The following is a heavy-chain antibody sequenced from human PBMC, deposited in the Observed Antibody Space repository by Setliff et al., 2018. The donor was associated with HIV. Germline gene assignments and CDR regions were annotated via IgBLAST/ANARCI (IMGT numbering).Heavy chain of an antibody. CDR3: ARDPGQWLVKGGMDV. CDR1: GGSISSGSNY. J-gene: IGHJ6*02. Sequence: SETLSLTCTVSGGSISSGSNYWSWIRQPPGKGLEWIGFIYYSGATRYNPDLKSRVTISLDTSKNQFSLRLISVTAADTAIYYCARDPGQWLVKGGMDVWGQGIAVTVSS. CDR2: IYYSGAT. D-gene: IGHD6-19*01. V-gene: IGHV4-61*01.